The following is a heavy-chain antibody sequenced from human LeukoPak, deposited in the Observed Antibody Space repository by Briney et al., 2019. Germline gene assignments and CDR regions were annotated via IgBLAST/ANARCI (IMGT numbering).Heavy chain of an antibody. V-gene: IGHV4-34*01. D-gene: IGHD4-23*01. CDR1: GGSFSGYY. CDR2: INHSGST. J-gene: IGHJ4*02. Sequence: SETLSLTCAVYGGSFSGYYWSWIRQPPGKGLEWIGEINHSGSTNYNPSLKSRVTISVDTSKNQFSLKLSSVTAADTAVYYCARVQYGGNSVSSDYSDYWGQGTLVNVSS. CDR3: ARVQYGGNSVSSDYSDY.